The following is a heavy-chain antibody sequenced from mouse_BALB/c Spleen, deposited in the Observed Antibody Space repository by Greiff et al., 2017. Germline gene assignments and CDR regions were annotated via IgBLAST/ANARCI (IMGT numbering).Heavy chain of an antibody. CDR3: ARLIYDYGYFDV. J-gene: IGHJ1*01. V-gene: IGHV5-12-1*01. Sequence: EVKLMESGGGLVKPGGSLKLSCAASGFAFSSYDMSWVRQTPEKRLEWVAYISSGGGSTYYPDTVKGRFTISRDNAKNTLYLQMSSLKSEDTAMYYCARLIYDYGYFDVWGAGTTVTVSS. CDR1: GFAFSSYD. CDR2: ISSGGGST. D-gene: IGHD2-3*01.